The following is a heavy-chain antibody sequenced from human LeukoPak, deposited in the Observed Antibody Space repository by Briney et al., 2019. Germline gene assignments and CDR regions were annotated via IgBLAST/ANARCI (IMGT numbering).Heavy chain of an antibody. CDR3: ARRDTDGLDY. Sequence: ASVKVSCKASAYTFTDYYMHWVRQAPGQGLEWMGWINPTSGGTKYAQKFHGWVTLTRDTSISTAYIELTGLKSDDTAVYYCARRDTDGLDYWGQGTLVTVSS. CDR2: INPTSGGT. D-gene: IGHD5-18*01. V-gene: IGHV1-2*04. J-gene: IGHJ4*02. CDR1: AYTFTDYY.